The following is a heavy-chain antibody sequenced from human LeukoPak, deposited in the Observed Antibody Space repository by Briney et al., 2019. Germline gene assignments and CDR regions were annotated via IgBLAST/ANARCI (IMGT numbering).Heavy chain of an antibody. CDR1: GGSISSYY. Sequence: SETLSLTCTVSGGSISSYYWSWVRQPPGKGLEWIGHIYYSGSTDYNPSLKSRVTISVDKSENQFSLKLSSVTAADTAEYYCARGGGTVEKSNAFDIWGQGTMVIVSS. CDR2: IYYSGST. D-gene: IGHD4-23*01. J-gene: IGHJ3*02. CDR3: ARGGGTVEKSNAFDI. V-gene: IGHV4-59*12.